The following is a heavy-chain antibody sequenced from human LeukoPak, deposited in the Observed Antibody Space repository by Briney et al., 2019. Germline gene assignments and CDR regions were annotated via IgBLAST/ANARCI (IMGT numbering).Heavy chain of an antibody. Sequence: ASVKVPCKASGYTFTSYGISLVRQAPGQGLEWMGWISAYNGNTNYAQKLQGRVTNTTDTSTSTAYMELRSLRSDDTAVYYCARDNYYDSSGFYFGAFDIWGQGTMVTVSS. D-gene: IGHD3-22*01. CDR1: GYTFTSYG. V-gene: IGHV1-18*01. CDR3: ARDNYYDSSGFYFGAFDI. CDR2: ISAYNGNT. J-gene: IGHJ3*02.